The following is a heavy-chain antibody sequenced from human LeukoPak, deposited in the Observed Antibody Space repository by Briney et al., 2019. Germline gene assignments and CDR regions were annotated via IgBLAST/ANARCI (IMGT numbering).Heavy chain of an antibody. Sequence: GGSLRLSCAASGFTFSNAWMSWVRQAPGKGLEWVGRIKSKTDGGTTDYAAPVKGRFTISRDDSKNTLYLQMNSLKTEDTAVYYCTTDRKRLVFFDYWGQGTLVTVSS. CDR1: GFTFSNAW. V-gene: IGHV3-15*01. CDR3: TTDRKRLVFFDY. D-gene: IGHD6-13*01. CDR2: IKSKTDGGTT. J-gene: IGHJ4*02.